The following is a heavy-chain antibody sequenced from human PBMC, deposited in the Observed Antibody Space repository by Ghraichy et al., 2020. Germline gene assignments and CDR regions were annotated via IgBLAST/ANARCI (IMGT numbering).Heavy chain of an antibody. CDR2: ISFDTRTQ. J-gene: IGHJ5*02. V-gene: IGHV3-30*04. CDR1: GFTFSSYA. D-gene: IGHD3-10*01. CDR3: ARDLKNKYGSGSFGVDH. Sequence: GESLNISCAASGFTFSSYAMHWVRQAPGRGLEWVAIISFDTRTQFYTDSVKGRFTIYRDNSKNTLYLQMNSLGPEDTAIYSCARDLKNKYGSGSFGVDHWGQGTLVTVSS.